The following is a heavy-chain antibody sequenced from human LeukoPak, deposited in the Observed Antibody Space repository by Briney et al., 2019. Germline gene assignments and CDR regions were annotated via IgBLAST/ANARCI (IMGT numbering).Heavy chain of an antibody. V-gene: IGHV3-7*01. D-gene: IGHD5-12*01. Sequence: GGSLRLSCAASGFTLSTYWMSWVRQAPGKGLEWVANIKQDGGEKYYVDSVKGRFTISRDNAKNSLYLQMNGLRAEDTAVYYCTRFRNVRRGSDGYFFDYWGQGTLVTVSS. CDR2: IKQDGGEK. J-gene: IGHJ4*02. CDR1: GFTLSTYW. CDR3: TRFRNVRRGSDGYFFDY.